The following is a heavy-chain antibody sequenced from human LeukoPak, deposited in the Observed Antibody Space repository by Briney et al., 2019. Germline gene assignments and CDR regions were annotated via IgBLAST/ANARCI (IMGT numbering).Heavy chain of an antibody. V-gene: IGHV1-2*02. Sequence: ASVKVSCKASGYTFTGYYMHWVRQAPGQGLEWMGWINPNSGGTNYAQKFQGRVTMTRDTSISTAYMELSRLRSDDTAVYYCARDATTVTTHDAFDIWGQGTMVTVSS. CDR2: INPNSGGT. J-gene: IGHJ3*02. CDR3: ARDATTVTTHDAFDI. CDR1: GYTFTGYY. D-gene: IGHD4-17*01.